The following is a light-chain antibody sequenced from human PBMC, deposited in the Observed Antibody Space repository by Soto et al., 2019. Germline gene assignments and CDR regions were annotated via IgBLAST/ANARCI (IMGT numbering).Light chain of an antibody. V-gene: IGKV3-11*01. CDR3: QQRSNWPPWT. Sequence: PGDRATLSCRASQSVSSYLAWYQQKPGQAPRLLIYDASNRATGIPARFSGSGSGTDFTLTISSLEPEDFAVYYCQQRSNWPPWTFGQGTKVEIK. J-gene: IGKJ1*01. CDR2: DAS. CDR1: QSVSSY.